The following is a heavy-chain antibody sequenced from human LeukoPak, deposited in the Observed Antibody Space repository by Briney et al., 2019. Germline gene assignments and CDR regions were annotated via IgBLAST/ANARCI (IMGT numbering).Heavy chain of an antibody. J-gene: IGHJ5*02. V-gene: IGHV4-34*01. Sequence: SETLSLTCAVYGGSFSGYYWSWIRQPPGKGLEWIGEINHSGSTNYNPSLKSRVTISVDTSKNQFSLKLSSVTAADTAVYYCARVNYYGSGGYYNANWFDPWGQGTLVTVSS. D-gene: IGHD3-10*01. CDR2: INHSGST. CDR1: GGSFSGYY. CDR3: ARVNYYGSGGYYNANWFDP.